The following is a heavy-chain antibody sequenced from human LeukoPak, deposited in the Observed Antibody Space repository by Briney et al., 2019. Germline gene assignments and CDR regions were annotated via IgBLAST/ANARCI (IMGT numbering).Heavy chain of an antibody. D-gene: IGHD3-3*01. CDR1: GYTFTSYY. CDR2: INPSGGRT. Sequence: ASVKVSCKASGYTFTSYYMHWVRQAPGQGLEWMGIINPSGGRTSYAQKFQGRVTMTRDTSTSTVYMELSSLRSEDTAVYYCARDFPPPDFWSGYSIGSQRSAFDYWGQGTLVTVSS. J-gene: IGHJ4*02. CDR3: ARDFPPPDFWSGYSIGSQRSAFDY. V-gene: IGHV1-46*01.